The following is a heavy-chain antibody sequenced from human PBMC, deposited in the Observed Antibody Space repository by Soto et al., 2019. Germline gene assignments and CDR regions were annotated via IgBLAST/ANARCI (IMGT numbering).Heavy chain of an antibody. CDR2: IPYDGDNE. J-gene: IGHJ4*01. V-gene: IGHV3-30*18. CDR1: GFTFSNYA. Sequence: QVQLVESGGGVVQPGRSLRLSCAASGFTFSNYAMHWVRQAPGKGLELLAIIPYDGDNEYYADSVRGRFTISRDNSKNTLYLQTNNLRHEDTAVYYCAKDGGPVYCNSPGCSAKHFDYWGQGTLVTVSS. CDR3: AKDGGPVYCNSPGCSAKHFDY. D-gene: IGHD2-2*01.